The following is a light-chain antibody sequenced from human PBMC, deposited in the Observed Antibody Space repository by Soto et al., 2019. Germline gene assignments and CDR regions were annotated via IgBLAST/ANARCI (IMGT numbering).Light chain of an antibody. J-gene: IGKJ1*01. CDR3: QQYGNSRGT. Sequence: DIVLTQSPGTLSLSPGDRATLSCRASQSVSTSYLAWYQQKPGQAPRLLIYGASSRATDIPDRFSGSGSGTDFTLTISGLEPEDFAMYYCQQYGNSRGTFGQGTKVDIK. CDR2: GAS. V-gene: IGKV3-20*01. CDR1: QSVSTSY.